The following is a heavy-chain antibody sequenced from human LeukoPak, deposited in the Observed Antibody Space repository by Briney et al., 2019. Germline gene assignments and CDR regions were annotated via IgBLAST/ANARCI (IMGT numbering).Heavy chain of an antibody. D-gene: IGHD5-18*01. Sequence: PSETLSLTCTVSGGSISSYYWSWIRQPPGKGLEWIGYIYYSGSTNYNPSLKSRVTISVDTSKNQLSLKLSSVTAADTAVYYCARDRSYGYLNWFDPWGQGTLVTVSS. CDR3: ARDRSYGYLNWFDP. CDR1: GGSISSYY. V-gene: IGHV4-59*01. CDR2: IYYSGST. J-gene: IGHJ5*02.